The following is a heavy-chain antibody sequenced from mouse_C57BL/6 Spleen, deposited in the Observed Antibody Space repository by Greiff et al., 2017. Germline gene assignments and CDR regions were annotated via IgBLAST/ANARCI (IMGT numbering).Heavy chain of an antibody. CDR2: INYDGSST. D-gene: IGHD2-5*01. J-gene: IGHJ2*01. V-gene: IGHV5-16*01. CDR3: ARGYSNYYFDY. CDR1: GFTFSDYY. Sequence: EVKLMESEGGLVQPGSSMKLSCTASGFTFSDYYMAWVRQVPEKGLEWVANINYDGSSTYYLDSLESRFIISRDNAKNILYLQMSSLKSEDTATYYCARGYSNYYFDYWGQGTTLTVSS.